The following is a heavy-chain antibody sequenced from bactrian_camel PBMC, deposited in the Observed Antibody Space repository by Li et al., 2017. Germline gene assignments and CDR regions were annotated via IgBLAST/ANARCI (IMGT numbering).Heavy chain of an antibody. CDR3: VRGSVSNAYGLGTANNY. Sequence: VQLVESGGGLVQPGGSLRLSCAASGFTFNKFAMSWVRQAPGKGLEWVSSVSDSGKTTYYEDLLKGRFTVSRDNVKNAVYLQMNSLEPEDTAKYYCVRGSVSNAYGLGTANNYWGQGTQVTVS. D-gene: IGHD1*01. CDR1: GFTFNKFA. J-gene: IGHJ4*01. CDR2: VSDSGKTT. V-gene: IGHV3S36*01.